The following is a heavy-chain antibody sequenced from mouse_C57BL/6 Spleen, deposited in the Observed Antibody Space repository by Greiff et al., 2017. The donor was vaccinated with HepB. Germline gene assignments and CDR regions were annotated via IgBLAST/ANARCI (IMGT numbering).Heavy chain of an antibody. CDR2: IYPRDGST. J-gene: IGHJ2*01. CDR3: ARGDYDGYFDY. CDR1: GYTFTSYD. V-gene: IGHV1-85*01. D-gene: IGHD2-4*01. Sequence: VHLVESGPELVKPGASVKLSCKASGYTFTSYDINWVKQRPGQGLEWIGWIYPRDGSTKYNEKFKGKATLTVDTSSSTAYMELHSLTPEDSAVSFCARGDYDGYFDYWGQGTTLTVSS.